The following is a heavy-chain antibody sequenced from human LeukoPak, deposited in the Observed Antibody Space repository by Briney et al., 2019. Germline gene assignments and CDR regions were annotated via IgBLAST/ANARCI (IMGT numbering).Heavy chain of an antibody. J-gene: IGHJ5*02. CDR3: ARDNARHCFDP. V-gene: IGHV3-21*04. CDR1: GFTFSSYS. Sequence: GESLRLSCAASGFTFSSYSMNWVRQAPGKGLEWVSSISGSSSYINYADSVKGRFTISRDDSKNTLYLQMNSLRAEDTAVYYCARDNARHCFDPWGQGTLVTVSS. D-gene: IGHD2-2*01. CDR2: ISGSSSYI.